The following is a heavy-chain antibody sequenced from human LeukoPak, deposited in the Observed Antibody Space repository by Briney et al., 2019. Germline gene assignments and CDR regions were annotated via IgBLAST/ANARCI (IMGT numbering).Heavy chain of an antibody. J-gene: IGHJ4*02. Sequence: GGSLRLSCAASRFTFSSYWMHWVRQAPGKGLVWVSRINSDGSITSYADSVKGRFTISRDNAKNTLYLQMNSPRAEDTAVYYCARVAYYYGSGSYTVEGFDYWGQGTLVTVSS. CDR1: RFTFSSYW. D-gene: IGHD3-10*01. CDR3: ARVAYYYGSGSYTVEGFDY. CDR2: INSDGSIT. V-gene: IGHV3-74*01.